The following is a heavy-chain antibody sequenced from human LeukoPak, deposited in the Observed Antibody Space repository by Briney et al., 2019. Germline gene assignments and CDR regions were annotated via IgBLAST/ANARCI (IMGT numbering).Heavy chain of an antibody. CDR1: GFTFSSYA. D-gene: IGHD5-12*01. J-gene: IGHJ4*02. CDR3: TGGHIVATMVFDY. Sequence: PGGSLRLSCSASGFTFSSYAMHWVRQAPGKGLEYVSAISSNGGSTYYADSVKGRFTISRDNSKNTLYLQMSSLRAEDTAVYYCTGGHIVATMVFDYWGQGTLVTVSS. CDR2: ISSNGGST. V-gene: IGHV3-64D*09.